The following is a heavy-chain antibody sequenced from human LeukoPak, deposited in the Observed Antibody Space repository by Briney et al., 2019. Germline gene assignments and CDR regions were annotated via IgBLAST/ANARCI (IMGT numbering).Heavy chain of an antibody. CDR1: GYTFTGYY. CDR3: ARDHGIDSSGYYY. CDR2: INPNSGGT. V-gene: IGHV1-2*06. Sequence: ASVKVSCKASGYTFTGYYMHWVRQAPGQGLEWMGRINPNSGGTNYAQKVQGRVTMTRDTSISTAYMELSRLRSDDTAVYYCARDHGIDSSGYYYWGQGTLVTVSS. D-gene: IGHD3-22*01. J-gene: IGHJ4*02.